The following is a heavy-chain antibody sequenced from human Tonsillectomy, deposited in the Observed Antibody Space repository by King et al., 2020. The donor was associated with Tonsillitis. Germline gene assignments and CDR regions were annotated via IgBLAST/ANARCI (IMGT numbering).Heavy chain of an antibody. CDR2: ISWNSGTI. D-gene: IGHD1-26*01. V-gene: IGHV3-9*01. J-gene: IGHJ4*01. CDR1: GFTFDDYA. Sequence: VQLVESGGGLVQPGRSLRLSCAASGFTFDDYAMHWVRQVPGKGLEWDSGISWNSGTIGYADSVKGRFTISRDNAKNSLYLQMNSLRTEDTALYYCAKATTASYYSADFDYWGQGTLVTVSS. CDR3: AKATTASYYSADFDY.